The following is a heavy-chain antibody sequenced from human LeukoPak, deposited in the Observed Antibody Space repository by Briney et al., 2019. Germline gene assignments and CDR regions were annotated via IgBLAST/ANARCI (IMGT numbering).Heavy chain of an antibody. CDR1: GFTFSSYG. J-gene: IGHJ4*02. CDR2: IWYDGSNK. D-gene: IGHD3-22*01. V-gene: IGHV3-33*01. CDR3: ATGNYYDSRGYYTFGH. Sequence: PGGSLRLSCAASGFTFSSYGMHWVRQAPGKGLEWVAVIWYDGSNKYYADSVKGRFTISRDNSKDTLYLQMSSLRAEDTAVYYCATGNYYDSRGYYTFGHWGQGTLVTVSS.